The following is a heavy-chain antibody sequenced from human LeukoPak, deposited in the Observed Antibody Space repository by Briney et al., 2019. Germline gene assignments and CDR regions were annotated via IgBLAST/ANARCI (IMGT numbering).Heavy chain of an antibody. D-gene: IGHD6-13*01. CDR3: ARDGAATIPNAFDI. Sequence: MTSETLSLTCTVSGGSISSYYWSWIRQPPGKGLEWIGYIYYSGSTNYNPSLKSRVTMSVDTSKNQFSLKLSSVTAADTAVYYCARDGAATIPNAFDIWGQGTMVTVSS. CDR1: GGSISSYY. CDR2: IYYSGST. J-gene: IGHJ3*02. V-gene: IGHV4-59*12.